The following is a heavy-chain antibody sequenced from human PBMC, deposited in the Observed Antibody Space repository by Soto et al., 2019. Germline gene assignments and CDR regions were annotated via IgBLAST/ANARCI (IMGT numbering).Heavy chain of an antibody. CDR1: GFTFSTYG. V-gene: IGHV3-30*18. J-gene: IGHJ2*01. Sequence: QVQLVESGGGVVQPGRSLRLSCAASGFTFSTYGMHWVRQAPGKGLEWVAVISFNGGNTYDADSVKGRFTISRDNSKSTLFLQMNSLTVEDTAVYYRAKEDGGGWYFDLWGRGTLVTVSS. CDR3: AKEDGGGWYFDL. D-gene: IGHD3-3*01. CDR2: ISFNGGNT.